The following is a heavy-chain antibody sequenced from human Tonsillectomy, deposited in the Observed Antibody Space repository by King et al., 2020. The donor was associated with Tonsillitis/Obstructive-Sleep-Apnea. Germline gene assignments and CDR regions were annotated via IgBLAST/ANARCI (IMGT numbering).Heavy chain of an antibody. CDR3: ALRISSGSDYTDYYMDV. CDR2: ISVGGGST. V-gene: IGHV3-23*04. CDR1: GFTFSSFA. D-gene: IGHD3-10*01. J-gene: IGHJ6*03. Sequence: VQLVESGGGLVQPGGSLRLSCAASGFTFSSFAMSWVRQAPGMGLEWVSAISVGGGSTYYTDSVKGRFTISRDNSKNTLYLQVNSLRAEDTAVYYCALRISSGSDYTDYYMDVWGKGTTVTVSS.